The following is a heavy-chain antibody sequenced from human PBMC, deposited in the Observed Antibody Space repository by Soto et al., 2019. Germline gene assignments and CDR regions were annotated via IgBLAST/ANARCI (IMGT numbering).Heavy chain of an antibody. V-gene: IGHV3-7*01. CDR2: IKEDGSEK. J-gene: IGHJ4*02. CDR1: GFTFSNYW. Sequence: AGSLRLSCAASGFTFSNYWMTWVRQAPGKGQEWVDNIKEDGSEKHYVDSVKGRFTISRDNAKNSLYLQMNSLRVEDTAVYFCSRDVVVGAKALNYWGQGALVTVSS. CDR3: SRDVVVGAKALNY. D-gene: IGHD2-15*01.